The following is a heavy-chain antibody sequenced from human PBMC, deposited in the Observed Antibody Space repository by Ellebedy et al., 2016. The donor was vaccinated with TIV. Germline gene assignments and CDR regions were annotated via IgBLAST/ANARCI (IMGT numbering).Heavy chain of an antibody. CDR1: GYTLTSHG. Sequence: ASVKVSCXGYGYTLTSHGISWVRQAPGQGLEWMGWISGFNGNTNYAQRLQDRLTLTTDTSTSTAYMELRSLTTDDTAMYYCARGGCSSSRCMAVDYWGQGTLVTVSS. CDR3: ARGGCSSSRCMAVDY. CDR2: ISGFNGNT. D-gene: IGHD2-2*01. J-gene: IGHJ4*02. V-gene: IGHV1-18*01.